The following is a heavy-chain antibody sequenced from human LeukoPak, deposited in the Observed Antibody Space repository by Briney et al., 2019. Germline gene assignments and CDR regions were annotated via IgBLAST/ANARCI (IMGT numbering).Heavy chain of an antibody. D-gene: IGHD3-16*01. CDR2: ISSSSTYI. Sequence: PGGSLRLSCAASGFTFSSYSLNWVRQAPGKGLEWVSSISSSSTYIYDADSVKGRFTISRDNAKNSLYLQMNSLRAEDTAVYYCARSLGIGPHYFDNWGQGTLVTVSS. V-gene: IGHV3-21*01. J-gene: IGHJ4*02. CDR3: ARSLGIGPHYFDN. CDR1: GFTFSSYS.